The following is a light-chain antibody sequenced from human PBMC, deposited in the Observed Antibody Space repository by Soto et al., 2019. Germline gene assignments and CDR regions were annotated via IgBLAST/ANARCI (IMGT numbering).Light chain of an antibody. V-gene: IGKV1-5*01. CDR1: QNINSW. CDR3: QHYNSYSEA. Sequence: DIHMTQSRSTLSASVGDRVTITCRASQNINSWLAWYQQKPGKAPKLLIYDASSLESGDPSRFSGSGSGTEFTLTISSLQPDDFATYYCQHYNSYSEAFGQGTKVDIK. J-gene: IGKJ1*01. CDR2: DAS.